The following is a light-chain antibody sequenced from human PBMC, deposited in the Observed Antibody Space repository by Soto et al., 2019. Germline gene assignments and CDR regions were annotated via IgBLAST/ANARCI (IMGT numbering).Light chain of an antibody. J-gene: IGKJ4*01. CDR2: LGS. CDR3: MPALQPA. Sequence: DIVMTQSPLSLPVTPGEPASISCRSSQSLLHSNGYNYLDLYLQKPGQSPQLLIYLGSNRASGVHDRFSGSGSGTDFTLKISRVEAEDVGVYYCMPALQPAVGGGTKVAIK. V-gene: IGKV2-28*01. CDR1: QSLLHSNGYNY.